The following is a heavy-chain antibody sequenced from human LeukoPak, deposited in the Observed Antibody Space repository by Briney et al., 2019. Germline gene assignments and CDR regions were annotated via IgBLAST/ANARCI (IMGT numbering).Heavy chain of an antibody. CDR2: INPNSGVT. Sequence: ASVKVSCKASGYTFTDDYVHWVRQAPGQGLEWMGWINPNSGVTNYAQKFQGRVTMTRDTSISTAYMELSRLRSDDTAVYYCARAMVRGAEDDAFDIWGQGTMVTVSS. V-gene: IGHV1-2*02. CDR3: ARAMVRGAEDDAFDI. D-gene: IGHD3-10*01. J-gene: IGHJ3*02. CDR1: GYTFTDDY.